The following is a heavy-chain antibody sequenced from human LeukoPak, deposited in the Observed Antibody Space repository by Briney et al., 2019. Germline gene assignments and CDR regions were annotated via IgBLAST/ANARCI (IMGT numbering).Heavy chain of an antibody. CDR1: GFTFSSYG. V-gene: IGHV3-30*02. Sequence: GGSLRLSCAASGFTFSSYGMHWVRQAPGKGLEWVAFIRYDGSNKYYADSVKGRFTISRDNSKNTLYLQMNSLRAEDTAVYYCANTRYGGYGGFDYWGQGTLVTVSS. CDR2: IRYDGSNK. D-gene: IGHD5-12*01. CDR3: ANTRYGGYGGFDY. J-gene: IGHJ4*02.